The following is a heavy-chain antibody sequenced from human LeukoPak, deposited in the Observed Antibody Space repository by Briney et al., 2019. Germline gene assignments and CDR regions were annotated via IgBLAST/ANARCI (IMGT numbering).Heavy chain of an antibody. Sequence: PGGSLRLSCAASGFTFSSYAMSWVRQAPGKGLEWVSAISGSGGSTYYADSVKGRFTISRDNSKNTLYLQMNSLRAEDTAVYYCAKDLLSNSYFCYYGMDVWGQGTTVTVSS. CDR2: ISGSGGST. CDR1: GFTFSSYA. V-gene: IGHV3-23*01. D-gene: IGHD4-23*01. J-gene: IGHJ6*02. CDR3: AKDLLSNSYFCYYGMDV.